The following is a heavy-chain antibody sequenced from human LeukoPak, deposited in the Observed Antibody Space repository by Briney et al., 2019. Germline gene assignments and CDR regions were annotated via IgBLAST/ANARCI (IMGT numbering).Heavy chain of an antibody. CDR1: GGPIRSYY. CDR2: ISYTGYT. CDR3: ARGRNDNGGMFFDS. Sequence: PSETLSLTCTVSGGPIRSYYWAWIRQPPGKGLECIGFISYTGYTSYSPSLKSRVAISVDTSKSQFSLRLGSMTAADTAVYYCARGRNDNGGMFFDSWGQGTLVTVSS. V-gene: IGHV4-59*13. J-gene: IGHJ4*02. D-gene: IGHD4-23*01.